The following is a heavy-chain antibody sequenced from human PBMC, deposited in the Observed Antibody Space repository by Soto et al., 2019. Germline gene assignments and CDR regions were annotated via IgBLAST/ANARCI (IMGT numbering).Heavy chain of an antibody. J-gene: IGHJ5*02. CDR3: ARDLRSCSGGSCYHARFDP. V-gene: IGHV3-7*03. CDR1: GFSFSSYW. CDR2: IKQDGGET. D-gene: IGHD2-15*01. Sequence: EVQLVESGGGLVQPGGSLRLSCAASGFSFSSYWMSWVRQAPGKGLEWVANIKQDGGETYYVDSVKGRFTISRDNAKNSLYMQMNSLRAEDTAVYYCARDLRSCSGGSCYHARFDPWGQGTLVTVSS.